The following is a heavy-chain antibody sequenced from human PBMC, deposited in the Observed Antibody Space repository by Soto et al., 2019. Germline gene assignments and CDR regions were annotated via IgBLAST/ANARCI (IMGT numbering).Heavy chain of an antibody. CDR3: ARHLSDSGYDLNY. V-gene: IGHV4-39*01. D-gene: IGHD5-12*01. Sequence: PSETLSLTCTVSGGSISSSDYYWGWIRQPPGKGLEWIGSIYYSGSTYYNPSLKSRVSISVDTSKNQFSLNLTSVTAADTVVYYCARHLSDSGYDLNYWGQGTLVTVS. CDR1: GGSISSSDYY. J-gene: IGHJ4*01. CDR2: IYYSGST.